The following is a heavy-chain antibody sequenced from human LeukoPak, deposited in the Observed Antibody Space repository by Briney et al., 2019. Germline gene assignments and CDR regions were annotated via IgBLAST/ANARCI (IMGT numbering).Heavy chain of an antibody. Sequence: PSETLSLTCTVSGGSISSYYWSWIRQPPGKGLEWIGYIYYSGSTNYNPSLKSRVTISVDTSKNQFSLKLSSVTAADTAVYYCARTLGLVSYSSGWKFDYWGQGTLVTVSS. CDR2: IYYSGST. D-gene: IGHD6-19*01. CDR1: GGSISSYY. V-gene: IGHV4-59*01. CDR3: ARTLGLVSYSSGWKFDY. J-gene: IGHJ4*02.